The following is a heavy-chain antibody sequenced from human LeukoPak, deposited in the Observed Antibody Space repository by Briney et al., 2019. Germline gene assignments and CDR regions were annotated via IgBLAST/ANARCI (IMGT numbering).Heavy chain of an antibody. V-gene: IGHV1-69*13. CDR1: GGTFSSYA. CDR2: IIPIFGTA. CDR3: AREPVRYSSSWTRSHSDAFDI. D-gene: IGHD6-13*01. J-gene: IGHJ3*02. Sequence: SVKVSCKASGGTFSSYAISWVRQAPGQGLEWMGGIIPIFGTANYAQKFQGRVTITADESTSTAYMELSSLRSEDTAVYSCAREPVRYSSSWTRSHSDAFDIWGQGTMVTVSS.